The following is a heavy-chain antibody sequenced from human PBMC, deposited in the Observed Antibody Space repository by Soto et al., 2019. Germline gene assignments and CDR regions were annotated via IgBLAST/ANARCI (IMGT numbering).Heavy chain of an antibody. CDR2: INPNSGGT. D-gene: IGHD6-19*01. CDR3: AREAGTWHLPLNWFDP. J-gene: IGHJ5*02. CDR1: GYTFTGYY. V-gene: IGHV1-2*04. Sequence: ASVKVSCKASGYTFTGYYMHWVRQAPGQGLEWMGWINPNSGGTNYAQKFQGWVTMTRDTSISTAYMELSRLRSDDTAVYYCAREAGTWHLPLNWFDPWGQGTLVTVSS.